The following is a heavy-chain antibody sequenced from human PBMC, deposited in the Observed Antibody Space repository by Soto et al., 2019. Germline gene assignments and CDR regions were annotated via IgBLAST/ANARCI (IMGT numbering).Heavy chain of an antibody. CDR3: ARVKGGYRYGPGNGMDV. J-gene: IGHJ6*02. CDR2: ISAYNGNT. Sequence: QVQLVQSGAEVKKPGASVKVSCKASGYTFTSYGISWVRQAPGQGLEWMGWISAYNGNTNYAQKLQGRVTMTTDTSTSTAYMELRRLRSDDTAVYYCARVKGGYRYGPGNGMDVWGQGTTVTVSS. CDR1: GYTFTSYG. V-gene: IGHV1-18*01. D-gene: IGHD5-18*01.